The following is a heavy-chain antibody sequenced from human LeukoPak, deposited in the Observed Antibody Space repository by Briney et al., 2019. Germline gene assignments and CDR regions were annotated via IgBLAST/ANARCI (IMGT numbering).Heavy chain of an antibody. CDR3: AREGTYNWFDP. J-gene: IGHJ5*02. D-gene: IGHD3-10*01. V-gene: IGHV4-34*01. CDR1: GGSFSGYY. Sequence: SETLSLTCAVYGGSFSGYYWSWIRQPPGKGLEWIGEINHSGSTNYNPSLKSRVTISVDTSKNQFSLKLSSVTAADTAVYYCAREGTYNWFDPWGQGTLVTVSP. CDR2: INHSGST.